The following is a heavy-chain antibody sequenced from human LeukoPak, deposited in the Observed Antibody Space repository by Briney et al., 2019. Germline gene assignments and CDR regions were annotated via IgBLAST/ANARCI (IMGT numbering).Heavy chain of an antibody. CDR1: GFIFSNYG. Sequence: GGSLRLSCAASGFIFSNYGMHWVRQAPGKGLEWVAVIWYDGGNKYYADSVKGRFTISRDNSKNTVYLQMNSLRAEDTAVYYCARGLRNTDTFDIWGQGTMVTVSS. CDR3: ARGLRNTDTFDI. V-gene: IGHV3-33*01. CDR2: IWYDGGNK. J-gene: IGHJ3*02.